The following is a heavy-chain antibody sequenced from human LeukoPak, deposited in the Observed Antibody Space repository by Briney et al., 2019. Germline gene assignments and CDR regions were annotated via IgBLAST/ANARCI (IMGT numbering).Heavy chain of an antibody. CDR2: LTRTSSAT. Sequence: RXAPGRGXEWLXYLTRTSSATWYADSVKGRFTILRDNAKSSLYLQMNSLRVEDTAVYYCATGGSEYRSDWFDSWGQGTLVNVAS. D-gene: IGHD5-18*01. J-gene: IGHJ5*01. V-gene: IGHV3-48*01. CDR3: ATGGSEYRSDWFDS.